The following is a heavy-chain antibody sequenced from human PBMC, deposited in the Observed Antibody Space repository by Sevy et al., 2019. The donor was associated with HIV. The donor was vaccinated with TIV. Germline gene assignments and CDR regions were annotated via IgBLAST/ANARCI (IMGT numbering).Heavy chain of an antibody. CDR3: ATAREYYSDNSGYLDY. Sequence: ASVMVSCKVSGYTLSELSMHWVRQPPGKGLEWMGRFDPDDGETIYAQRFQGRVTMTEDTSADTAYMELSSLRSEDTAMYYCATAREYYSDNSGYLDYWGHGTPVTVSS. CDR2: FDPDDGET. V-gene: IGHV1-24*01. CDR1: GYTLSELS. D-gene: IGHD3-22*01. J-gene: IGHJ4*01.